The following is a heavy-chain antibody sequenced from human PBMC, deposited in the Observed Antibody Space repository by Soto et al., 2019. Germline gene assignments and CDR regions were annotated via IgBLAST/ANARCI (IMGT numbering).Heavy chain of an antibody. CDR1: GYTFTSYA. CDR3: ARGVANLDPVWELPTFYPYNWFDP. J-gene: IGHJ5*02. Sequence: ASVKVSCKASGYTFTSYAMHWVRQAPGQRLEWMGWINAGNGNTKYSQKFQGRVTITRDTSASTAYMELSSLRSEDTAVYYCARGVANLDPVWELPTFYPYNWFDPWGQGTLVTVSS. CDR2: INAGNGNT. D-gene: IGHD1-26*01. V-gene: IGHV1-3*01.